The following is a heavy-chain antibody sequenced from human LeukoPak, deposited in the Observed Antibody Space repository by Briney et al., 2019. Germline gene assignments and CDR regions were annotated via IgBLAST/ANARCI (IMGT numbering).Heavy chain of an antibody. CDR1: GGSISSSSYY. D-gene: IGHD4-17*01. CDR2: IYYSGST. CDR3: ASNFYGDYINWFDP. V-gene: IGHV4-39*01. J-gene: IGHJ5*02. Sequence: SETLSLTCTVSGGSISSSSYYWGWIRQPPGKGLEWIGSIYYSGSTYYIPSLKSRVTISVDTSKNQFSLKLSSVTAADTAVYYCASNFYGDYINWFDPWGQGTLVTVSS.